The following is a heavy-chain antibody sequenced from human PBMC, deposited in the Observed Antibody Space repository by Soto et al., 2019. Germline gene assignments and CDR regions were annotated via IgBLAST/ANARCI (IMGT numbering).Heavy chain of an antibody. D-gene: IGHD3-10*01. CDR2: ISYDGSNK. J-gene: IGHJ6*02. V-gene: IGHV3-30-3*01. CDR3: ARDRVDGSGVNYYYYYGMDV. CDR1: GFTFSSYA. Sequence: GGSLRLSCAASGFTFSSYAMHWVRQAPGKGLEWVAVISYDGSNKYHADSVRGRFTISRDNSKNTLYLQMNSLRAEDTAVYYCARDRVDGSGVNYYYYYGMDVWGQGTTVTVSS.